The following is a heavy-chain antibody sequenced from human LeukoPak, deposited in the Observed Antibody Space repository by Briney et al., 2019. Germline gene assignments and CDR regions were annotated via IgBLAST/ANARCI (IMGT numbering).Heavy chain of an antibody. V-gene: IGHV4-59*01. CDR2: IYYSGST. D-gene: IGHD6-13*01. CDR1: GGSISSYY. Sequence: PSETLSLTCTVSGGSISSYYWSWIRRPPGKGLEWIGYIYYSGSTNYNPSLKSRVTISVDTSKNQFSLKLSSVTAADTAVYYCAREGIAANSFDYWGQGTLVTVSS. CDR3: AREGIAANSFDY. J-gene: IGHJ4*02.